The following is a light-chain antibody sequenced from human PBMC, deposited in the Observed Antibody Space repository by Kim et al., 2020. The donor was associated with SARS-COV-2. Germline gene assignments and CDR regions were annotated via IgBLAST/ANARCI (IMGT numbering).Light chain of an antibody. J-gene: IGKJ3*01. CDR3: QEFHGFI. CDR1: QSVSSW. V-gene: IGKV1-5*03. Sequence: LSASVGDRVTIACRASQSVSSWLAWYQQKPGKATKLLIYRASTLESGVPSRFSGSGSGTEFTLTISSLQPEDFATYYCQEFHGFIFGPGTKVDIK. CDR2: RAS.